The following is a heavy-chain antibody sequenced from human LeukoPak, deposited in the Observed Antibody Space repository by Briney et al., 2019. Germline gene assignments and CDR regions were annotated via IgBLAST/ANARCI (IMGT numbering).Heavy chain of an antibody. CDR2: INNRGST. CDR3: ARDRFCSDGVCFKGTFDF. CDR1: GGSFSGHY. V-gene: IGHV4-34*01. D-gene: IGHD2-8*01. J-gene: IGHJ4*02. Sequence: PSETLSLTCGVSGGSFSGHYWNWIRQRPGKGLEWIGDINNRGSTSYNPSLKSAVTISVDPSKNQFSLKVHSVTAPDTAIYYCARDRFCSDGVCFKGTFDFWGLGTLVIVSP.